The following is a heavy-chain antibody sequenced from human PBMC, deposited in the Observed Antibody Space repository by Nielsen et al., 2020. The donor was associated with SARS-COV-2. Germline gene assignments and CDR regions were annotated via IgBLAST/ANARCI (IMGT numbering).Heavy chain of an antibody. Sequence: GESLKISCAASGFTFSSYWMSWVRQAPGKGLEWVANIKQDGSEKYYVDSVKGRFTISRDNAKNSLYLQMNSLRAEDTAVYYCARDPKPSSGDYWGQGTLVTVSS. V-gene: IGHV3-7*05. CDR3: ARDPKPSSGDY. CDR2: IKQDGSEK. CDR1: GFTFSSYW. D-gene: IGHD3-22*01. J-gene: IGHJ4*02.